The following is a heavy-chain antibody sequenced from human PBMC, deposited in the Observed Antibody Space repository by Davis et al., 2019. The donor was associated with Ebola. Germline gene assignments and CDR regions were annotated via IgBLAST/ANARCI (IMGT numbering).Heavy chain of an antibody. J-gene: IGHJ6*02. CDR1: GGSISSSNW. D-gene: IGHD5-18*01. V-gene: IGHV4-4*02. CDR2: IYHSGST. Sequence: SETLSLTCAVSGGSISSSNWWSWVRQPPGKGLEWIGEIYHSGSTNYNPSLKSRLTISVDKSKNQFSLKLSSVTAADTAVYYCARHSYGYEGGYYYYYGMDVWGQGTTVTVSS. CDR3: ARHSYGYEGGYYYYYGMDV.